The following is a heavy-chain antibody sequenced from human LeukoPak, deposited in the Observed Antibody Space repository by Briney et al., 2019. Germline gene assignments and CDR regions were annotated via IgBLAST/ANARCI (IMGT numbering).Heavy chain of an antibody. Sequence: ASVKVSCKASGYTFTSYDINWVRQATGQGLEWMGWMNPNSGNTGYAQKFQGRVTITRNTSISTAYMELSSLGSEDTAVYYCARGGRLQGWFDPWGQGTLVTVSS. J-gene: IGHJ5*02. CDR1: GYTFTSYD. CDR3: ARGGRLQGWFDP. D-gene: IGHD4-11*01. CDR2: MNPNSGNT. V-gene: IGHV1-8*03.